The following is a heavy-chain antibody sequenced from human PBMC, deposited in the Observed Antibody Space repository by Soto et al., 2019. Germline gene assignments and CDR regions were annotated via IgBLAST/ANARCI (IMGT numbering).Heavy chain of an antibody. CDR3: ARASSNTSGAIDY. CDR1: AFNFRNYW. J-gene: IGHJ4*02. Sequence: ELQLVESGGGLVQPGGSLRLSCAASAFNFRNYWMSWVRQAPGKGLECVAKITEDGSEKYYVDSVKGRFTISRDNAKNSVYLQMNSLTAEDTAVYYCARASSNTSGAIDYWGQGTLVTVSP. D-gene: IGHD2-2*01. CDR2: ITEDGSEK. V-gene: IGHV3-7*04.